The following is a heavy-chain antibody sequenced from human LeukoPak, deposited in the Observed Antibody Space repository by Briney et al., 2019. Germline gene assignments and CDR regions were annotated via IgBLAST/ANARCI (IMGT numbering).Heavy chain of an antibody. D-gene: IGHD3-3*01. Sequence: SETLSLTCAVYGGSFSGYYWSWIRQPPGKGLEWIGEINHSGSTNYNPSLKSRVTISVDTSKNQFSLKLSSVTAADTAVYYCARGLEWLPFDYWGQGTLVTVSS. CDR1: GGSFSGYY. CDR3: ARGLEWLPFDY. V-gene: IGHV4-34*01. CDR2: INHSGST. J-gene: IGHJ4*02.